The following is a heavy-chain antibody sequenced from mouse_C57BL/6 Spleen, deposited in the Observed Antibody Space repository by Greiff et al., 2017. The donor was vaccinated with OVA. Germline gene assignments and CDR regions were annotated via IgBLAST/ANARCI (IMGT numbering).Heavy chain of an antibody. Sequence: EVHLVESGEGLVKPGGSLKLSCAASGFTFSSYAMSWVRQTPEKRLEWVAYISRGGDYIYYAATVKGRFTISRGNARNTLYLQMSRLKSEDTAMYYCTRGPRYFGVSGTGATVTVAT. V-gene: IGHV5-9-1*02. CDR1: GFTFSSYA. CDR3: TRGPRYFGV. J-gene: IGHJ1*03. CDR2: ISRGGDYI.